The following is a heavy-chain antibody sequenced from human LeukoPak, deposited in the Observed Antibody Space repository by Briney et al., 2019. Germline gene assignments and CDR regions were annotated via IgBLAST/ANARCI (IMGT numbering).Heavy chain of an antibody. CDR3: ARRRDLYSGGYYPFDY. V-gene: IGHV5-51*01. J-gene: IGHJ4*02. Sequence: GESLKISCKCSGYSFTSYWIGWVRLMPGKGLKWMGIIYPGDSDARYSPSFQGQVTISADKSISTAYLQWSSLKASDTAMYYCARRRDLYSGGYYPFDYWGQGTLVTVSS. D-gene: IGHD1-26*01. CDR2: IYPGDSDA. CDR1: GYSFTSYW.